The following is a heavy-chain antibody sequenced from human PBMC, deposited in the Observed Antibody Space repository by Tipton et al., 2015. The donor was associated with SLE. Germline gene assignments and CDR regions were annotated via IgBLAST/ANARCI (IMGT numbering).Heavy chain of an antibody. V-gene: IGHV4-39*07. CDR2: IYYSGKA. CDR1: GGSISSSEYF. Sequence: TLSLTCTVSGGSISSSEYFWGWIRQPPGKGLEWIGSIYYSGKANYKPSLKSRVTISVDTSKNQFSLNLSSVTAADTAVYFCARESCNVGNCYFDYWGRGTLVTVSS. D-gene: IGHD2-15*01. CDR3: ARESCNVGNCYFDY. J-gene: IGHJ4*02.